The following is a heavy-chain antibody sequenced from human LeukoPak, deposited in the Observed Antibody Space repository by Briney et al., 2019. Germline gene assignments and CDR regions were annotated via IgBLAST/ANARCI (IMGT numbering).Heavy chain of an antibody. J-gene: IGHJ3*02. CDR3: ARTTMIVVVIDVAFGI. CDR1: GYTFTGYY. V-gene: IGHV1-2*02. CDR2: INPNSGGT. D-gene: IGHD3-22*01. Sequence: ASVKVSCKASGYTFTGYYMHWVRQAPGQGLEWMGWINPNSGGTNYAQKFQGRVTMTRDTSISTAYMELSRLSSDGTAVYYCARTTMIVVVIDVAFGIWGQGTMVTVSS.